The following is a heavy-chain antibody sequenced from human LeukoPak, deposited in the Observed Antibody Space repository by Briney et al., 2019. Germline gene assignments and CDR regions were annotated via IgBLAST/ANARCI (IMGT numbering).Heavy chain of an antibody. CDR3: ARDGYGDYNLDY. Sequence: ASVKVSCKASGYTFTSYDINWVRQATGQGLEWMGWMNPNSGNTGYAQKFQGRVTMTRNTSISTAYMELSSLRSEDTAVYYCARDGYGDYNLDYWGQGTPVTVSS. CDR1: GYTFTSYD. J-gene: IGHJ4*02. V-gene: IGHV1-8*01. D-gene: IGHD4-17*01. CDR2: MNPNSGNT.